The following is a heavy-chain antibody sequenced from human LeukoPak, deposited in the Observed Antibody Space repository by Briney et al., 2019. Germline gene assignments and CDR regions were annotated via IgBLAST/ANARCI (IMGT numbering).Heavy chain of an antibody. CDR3: ARDPDYYGMDV. D-gene: IGHD3-10*01. Sequence: GGSLRLSCSASGFTVSSNYMSWVPQAPGKGREWFSVIYSGGSTYYADSVKGRFTISRDNATNTLYLQMNSLRAEDTAVYFCARDPDYYGMDVWGQGTTGTVSS. CDR2: IYSGGST. J-gene: IGHJ6*02. V-gene: IGHV3-53*01. CDR1: GFTVSSNY.